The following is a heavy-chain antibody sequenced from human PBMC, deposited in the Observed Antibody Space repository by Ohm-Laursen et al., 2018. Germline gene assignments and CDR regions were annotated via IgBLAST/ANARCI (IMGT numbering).Heavy chain of an antibody. V-gene: IGHV3-23*01. J-gene: IGHJ4*02. Sequence: SLRLSCSASGFIFSSYAMSWVRQAPGKGLEWVSTISGSGGTTYYADSVKGRFSISRDSSKNTLYLQMNSLRAEDTAVYYCARDRVPDYWGQGTLVTVSS. CDR1: GFIFSSYA. D-gene: IGHD3-10*01. CDR2: ISGSGGTT. CDR3: ARDRVPDY.